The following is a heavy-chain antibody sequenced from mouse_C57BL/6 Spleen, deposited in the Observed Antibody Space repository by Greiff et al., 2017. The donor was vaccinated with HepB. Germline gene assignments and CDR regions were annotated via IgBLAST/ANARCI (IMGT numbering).Heavy chain of an antibody. CDR2: IYPRSGNT. CDR3: ARRGFITTVVATGFDY. CDR1: GYTFTSYG. D-gene: IGHD1-1*01. J-gene: IGHJ2*01. Sequence: VQLQQSGAELARPGASVKLSCKASGYTFTSYGISWVKQRTGQGLEWIGEIYPRSGNTYYNEKFTGKATLTADKSSSTAYMELRSLTSEDSAVYFCARRGFITTVVATGFDYWGQGTTLTVSS. V-gene: IGHV1-81*01.